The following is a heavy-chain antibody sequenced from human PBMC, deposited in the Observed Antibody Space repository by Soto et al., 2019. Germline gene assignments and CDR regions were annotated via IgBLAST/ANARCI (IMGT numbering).Heavy chain of an antibody. J-gene: IGHJ6*02. Sequence: QVQLVQSGAEVKKPGSSVKVSCKASGGTFSSYTISWVRQAPGQGLEWMGRIIPILGIANYAQKFQGRVTIPADKSTSTAYMELSSLRSEDTAVYDCARSEYCSSASCPLRYYYGMDVWGQGTTVTVSS. CDR1: GGTFSSYT. CDR3: ARSEYCSSASCPLRYYYGMDV. V-gene: IGHV1-69*02. D-gene: IGHD2-2*01. CDR2: IIPILGIA.